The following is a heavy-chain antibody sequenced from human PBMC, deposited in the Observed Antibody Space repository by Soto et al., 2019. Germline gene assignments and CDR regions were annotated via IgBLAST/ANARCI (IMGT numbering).Heavy chain of an antibody. CDR2: SSNSGTFS. CDR1: GFTFSDYY. Sequence: PGGSLSLSCEGSGFTFSDYYISWIRQAPGKGLEWISYSSNSGTFSGYADSVKGRFSISRDNTKNLLYLQMNSLRAEDTAVYYCARSGDNYNRLDYWGQGTPVTVSS. V-gene: IGHV3-11*06. J-gene: IGHJ4*02. CDR3: ARSGDNYNRLDY. D-gene: IGHD1-1*01.